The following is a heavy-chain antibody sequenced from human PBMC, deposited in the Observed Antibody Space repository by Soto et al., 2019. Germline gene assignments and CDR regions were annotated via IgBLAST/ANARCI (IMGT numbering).Heavy chain of an antibody. CDR2: IFPGDSDT. J-gene: IGHJ4*02. CDR3: ARLDSSGFSDY. D-gene: IGHD3-22*01. V-gene: IGHV5-51*01. CDR1: GYSFPDYW. Sequence: PRGSLKISCKGSGYSFPDYWIAWVRQMPGKGPEWMGIIFPGDSDTRYSPSFQGQVTVSADRSISTAYLQWESLEASDTAMYYCARLDSSGFSDYWGQGSLVTVSS.